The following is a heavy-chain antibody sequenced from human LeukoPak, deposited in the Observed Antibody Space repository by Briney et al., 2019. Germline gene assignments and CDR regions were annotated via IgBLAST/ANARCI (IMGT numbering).Heavy chain of an antibody. V-gene: IGHV4-30-2*01. J-gene: IGHJ5*02. CDR1: GDSISSGGYS. CDR2: ISQSGNI. D-gene: IGHD3-22*01. Sequence: SETLSLTCTVSGDSISSGGYSWSWIRQPPGKGLEWIGYIYHIGYISQSGNIYQNPSLKSRVTISLDTSRNQFSLKLSSVTAADTAVYYCARSPLAFYDSSGYPRVWFDPWGQGTLVTVSS. CDR3: ARSPLAFYDSSGYPRVWFDP.